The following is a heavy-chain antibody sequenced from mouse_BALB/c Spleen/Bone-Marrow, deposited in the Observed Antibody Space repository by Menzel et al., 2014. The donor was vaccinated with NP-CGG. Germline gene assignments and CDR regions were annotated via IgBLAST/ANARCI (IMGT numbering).Heavy chain of an antibody. D-gene: IGHD1-1*01. V-gene: IGHV1S56*01. CDR2: IYPGNVNT. CDR3: ARGSSFDY. CDR1: GYTFTSYY. Sequence: VKLQESGPELVKPGASVRISCKASGYTFTSYYIHWVKQRPGQGLEWIGWIYPGNVNTKYNEKFKGKATLTADKSSNTAYMQLSSLTSEGSAVYFCARGSSFDYWGQGTTLTVSS. J-gene: IGHJ2*01.